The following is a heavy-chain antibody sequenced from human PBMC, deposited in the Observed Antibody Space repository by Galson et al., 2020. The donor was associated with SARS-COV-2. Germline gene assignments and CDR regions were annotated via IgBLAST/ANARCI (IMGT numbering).Heavy chain of an antibody. J-gene: IGHJ5*02. D-gene: IGHD5-18*01. CDR2: ISGSGGST. CDR3: AKDRFGYSYGYEWFDP. V-gene: IGHV3-23*01. Sequence: GGSLRLSCAASGFTFSSYAMSWVRQAPGKGLEWVSAISGSGGSTYYADSVKGRFTISRDNSKNTLYLQMNSLRAEDTAVYYCAKDRFGYSYGYEWFDPWGQGTLVTVSS. CDR1: GFTFSSYA.